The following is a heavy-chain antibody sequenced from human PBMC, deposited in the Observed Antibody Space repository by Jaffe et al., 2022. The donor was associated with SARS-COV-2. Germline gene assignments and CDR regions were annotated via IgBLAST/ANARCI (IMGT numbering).Heavy chain of an antibody. J-gene: IGHJ6*02. CDR3: ARDPPQYYDILTGYHGMDV. V-gene: IGHV1-18*01. D-gene: IGHD3-9*01. CDR1: GYTFTSYG. Sequence: QVQLVQSGAEVKKPGASVKVSCKASGYTFTSYGISWVRQAPGQGLEWMGWISAYNGNTNYAQKLQGRVTMTTDTSTSTAYMELRSLRSDDTAVYYCARDPPQYYDILTGYHGMDVWGQGTTVTVSS. CDR2: ISAYNGNT.